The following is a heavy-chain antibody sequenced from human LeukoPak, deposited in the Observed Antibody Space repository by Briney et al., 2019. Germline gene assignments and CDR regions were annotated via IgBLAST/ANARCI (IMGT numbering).Heavy chain of an antibody. CDR3: ARGGRGSAAVVAPRSFDI. CDR1: GFTVSSIH. CDR2: TYTGGNS. Sequence: GGSLRLSCAASGFTVSSIHMVWVRQAPGEGLEWVSVTYTGGNSYYADSVKGRFIISRDISKNTLYLQMNSLRAEDSALYYCARGGRGSAAVVAPRSFDIWGQGTMVTVSS. D-gene: IGHD3-22*01. J-gene: IGHJ3*02. V-gene: IGHV3-53*01.